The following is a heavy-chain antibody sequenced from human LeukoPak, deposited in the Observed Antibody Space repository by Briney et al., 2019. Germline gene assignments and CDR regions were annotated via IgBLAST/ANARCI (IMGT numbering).Heavy chain of an antibody. D-gene: IGHD6-6*01. Sequence: SETLSLTCAVYGGSFSGYYWSWIRQPPGKGVEWIGEINHSGSTNYNPSLKSRVTISVDTSKNQFSLKLSSVTAADTAVYYCARLAYSSSFFDYWGQGTLVTVSS. CDR1: GGSFSGYY. J-gene: IGHJ4*02. CDR3: ARLAYSSSFFDY. CDR2: INHSGST. V-gene: IGHV4-34*01.